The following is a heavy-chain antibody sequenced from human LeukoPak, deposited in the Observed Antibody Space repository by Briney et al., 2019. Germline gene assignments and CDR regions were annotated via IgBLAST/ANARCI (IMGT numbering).Heavy chain of an antibody. CDR2: ISYRGNT. CDR1: GDSISSSNYH. D-gene: IGHD1-1*01. V-gene: IGHV4-39*01. CDR3: ARGQLALYYYNGLDV. J-gene: IGHJ6*02. Sequence: SETLSLTCTVSGDSISSSNYHWGWIRQPPGKGLEWIGSISYRGNTYYSSSLKSRVTISVDMSKNQFSLRLSSMTAADRAVYYCARGQLALYYYNGLDVWGQGTTVTVSS.